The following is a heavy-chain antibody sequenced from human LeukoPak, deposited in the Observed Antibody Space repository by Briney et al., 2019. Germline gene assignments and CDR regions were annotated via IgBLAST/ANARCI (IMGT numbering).Heavy chain of an antibody. CDR2: VDTEDGET. V-gene: IGHV1-69-2*01. CDR3: ARSSGYSGYDSRAFRDY. Sequence: ASVKVSRKGSGYTFTNYNMHWVGQAPGKGREGRGVVDTEDGETINVYKCQGRVTITADKSTRTAYMELRKLRAEDTDVCYFARSSGYSGYDSRAFRDYWGQGTLVTVSS. D-gene: IGHD5-12*01. CDR1: GYTFTNYN. J-gene: IGHJ4*02.